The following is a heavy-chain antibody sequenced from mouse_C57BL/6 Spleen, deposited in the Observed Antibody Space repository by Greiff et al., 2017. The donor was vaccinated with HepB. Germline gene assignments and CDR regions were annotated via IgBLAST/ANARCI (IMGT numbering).Heavy chain of an antibody. CDR3: ARGGTTDPFAY. CDR1: GYSITSGYY. D-gene: IGHD1-1*01. Sequence: EVKLVESGPGLVKPSQSLSLTCSVTGYSITSGYYWNWIRQFPGNKLEWMGYISYDGSNNYNPSLKNRISITRDTSKNQFFLKLNSVTTEDTATYYCARGGTTDPFAYWGQGTTLTVSS. J-gene: IGHJ2*01. V-gene: IGHV3-6*01. CDR2: ISYDGSN.